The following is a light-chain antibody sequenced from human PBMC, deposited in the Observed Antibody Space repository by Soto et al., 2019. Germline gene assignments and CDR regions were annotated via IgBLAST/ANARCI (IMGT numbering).Light chain of an antibody. CDR1: QSVRSSN. CDR3: QQYGRSPLT. Sequence: EIVWTQSPGTLYLSPGERATLSCRASQSVRSSNLAWHQQKPGQAPSLLIYGASSRATGIPDRFSGSGSGKDFTVTSSRLEPEDSAVYYCQQYGRSPLTFGQGTKVEIK. V-gene: IGKV3-20*01. J-gene: IGKJ1*01. CDR2: GAS.